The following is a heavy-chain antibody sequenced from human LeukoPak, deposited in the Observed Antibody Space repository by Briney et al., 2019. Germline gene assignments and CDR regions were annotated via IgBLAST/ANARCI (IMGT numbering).Heavy chain of an antibody. Sequence: SETLSLTCTVSGGSISTYYWTWIRQPPGKGLEWIGYIYYSGNTNYNPSLDSRATLSVDTSKNQFSLRLTSVTAADTAVYYCARVRVGGTFYYFDYWGQGTLVTVSS. J-gene: IGHJ4*02. CDR1: GGSISTYY. D-gene: IGHD2/OR15-2a*01. CDR3: ARVRVGGTFYYFDY. V-gene: IGHV4-59*01. CDR2: IYYSGNT.